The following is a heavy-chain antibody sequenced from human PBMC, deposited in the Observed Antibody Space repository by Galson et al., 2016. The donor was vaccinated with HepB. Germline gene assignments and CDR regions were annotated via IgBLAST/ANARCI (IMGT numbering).Heavy chain of an antibody. Sequence: SLRLSCAASGFTFASYAMTWVRQAPGKGLQWVSSISPSGWSSHDADSVKGRFTTSRDTSRFTLYLQMNSLRVEDAAVYYCARHLRVGSGAHRDVFDIWGRGTMVSVSS. CDR1: GFTFASYA. D-gene: IGHD4/OR15-4a*01. CDR2: ISPSGWSS. J-gene: IGHJ3*02. V-gene: IGHV3-23*01. CDR3: ARHLRVGSGAHRDVFDI.